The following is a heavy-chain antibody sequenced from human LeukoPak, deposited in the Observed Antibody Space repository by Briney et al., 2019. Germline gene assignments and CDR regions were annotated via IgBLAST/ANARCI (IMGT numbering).Heavy chain of an antibody. V-gene: IGHV3-74*01. CDR1: GFTFNSYW. J-gene: IGHJ3*02. CDR2: INSNGGTP. Sequence: GGSLRLSCAASGFTFNSYWMHWVRQAPGKGLVCVSRINSNGGTPSYPDSVKGRFTISRDNAKNTLYLQMNSLRAEDTAVYYCARADTTNDAFDIWGQGTMVTVSS. CDR3: ARADTTNDAFDI. D-gene: IGHD4-17*01.